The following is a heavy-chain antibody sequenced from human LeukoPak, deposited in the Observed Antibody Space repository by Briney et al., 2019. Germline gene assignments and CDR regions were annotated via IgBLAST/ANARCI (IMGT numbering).Heavy chain of an antibody. J-gene: IGHJ4*02. CDR3: ATLRRAAPGDY. V-gene: IGHV3-7*01. CDR2: INQYGSVK. Sequence: GGSLRLSCAASGFSFSNYWMKWVRQAPEKGLEWVANINQYGSVKVYVDSVKGRFIISRDNAKNSLYLQMNSLGPDDTAVYYCATLRRAAPGDYWGQGTLVTVSS. D-gene: IGHD3-10*01. CDR1: GFSFSNYW.